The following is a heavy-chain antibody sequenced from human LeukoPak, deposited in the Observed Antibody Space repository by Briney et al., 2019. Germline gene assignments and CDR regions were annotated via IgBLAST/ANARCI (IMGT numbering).Heavy chain of an antibody. V-gene: IGHV1-69*13. CDR3: ATVASIRRFYFDF. CDR1: GGTFGSYA. CDR2: IIPIFGTA. D-gene: IGHD3-3*01. Sequence: GASVKVSCKASGGTFGSYAISWVRQAPGQGLEWMGGIIPIFGTANYAQKFQGRVTITADESTSTAYMELSSLRSDDTAIFCCATVASIRRFYFDFWGQGTLVTVSS. J-gene: IGHJ4*02.